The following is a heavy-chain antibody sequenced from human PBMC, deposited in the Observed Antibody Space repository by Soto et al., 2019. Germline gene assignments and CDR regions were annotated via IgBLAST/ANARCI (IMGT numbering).Heavy chain of an antibody. V-gene: IGHV3-11*01. CDR2: ISSSGSTI. CDR3: ARDRIMITFGGVIRRGAFDI. D-gene: IGHD3-16*02. CDR1: GFTFSDCY. J-gene: IGHJ3*02. Sequence: GGSLRLSCAASGFTFSDCYMSWMRQAPGKGLEWVSYISSSGSTIYYADSVKGRFTISRDNAKNSLYLQMNSLRAEDTAVYYCARDRIMITFGGVIRRGAFDIWGQGTMVTVSS.